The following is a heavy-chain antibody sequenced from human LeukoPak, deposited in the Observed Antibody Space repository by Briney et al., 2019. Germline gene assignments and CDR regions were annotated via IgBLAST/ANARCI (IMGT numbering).Heavy chain of an antibody. CDR2: IKEDGSQK. CDR3: ARDDRSTRSSFGLDAYDV. J-gene: IGHJ3*01. D-gene: IGHD6-6*01. V-gene: IGHV3-7*01. CDR1: GFTFSSYW. Sequence: GGSLRLSCAASGFTFSSYWMSWVRQAPGKGLEWVANIKEDGSQKYYVDSVKGRFTISRDNAKGSLYLQMNSLRAKDTAVYYCARDDRSTRSSFGLDAYDVWGQGTMATVSS.